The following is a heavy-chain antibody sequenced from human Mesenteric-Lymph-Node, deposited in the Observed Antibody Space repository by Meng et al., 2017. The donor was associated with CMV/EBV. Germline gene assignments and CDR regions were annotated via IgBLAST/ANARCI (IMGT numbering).Heavy chain of an antibody. Sequence: GESLKISCAASGFTFSAYSMQWVRQAPGKGLEWVAVIWYDGSNKYYADSVKGRFTISRDNSKNTLYLQMNSLRAEDTAVYYCARDQRLPYYYDSSGYSPGAFDIWGQGTMVTVSS. CDR1: GFTFSAYS. V-gene: IGHV3-33*08. J-gene: IGHJ3*02. CDR2: IWYDGSNK. CDR3: ARDQRLPYYYDSSGYSPGAFDI. D-gene: IGHD3-22*01.